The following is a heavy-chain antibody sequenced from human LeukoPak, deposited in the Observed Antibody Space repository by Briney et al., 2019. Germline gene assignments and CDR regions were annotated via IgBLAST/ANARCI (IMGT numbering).Heavy chain of an antibody. D-gene: IGHD5-12*01. V-gene: IGHV1-69*04. CDR3: ARVLWTTIEYYYGLDV. CDR2: IIPILGIA. J-gene: IGHJ6*02. CDR1: GYTFTSYY. Sequence: ASVKVSCKASGYTFTSYYMHWVRQAPGQGLEWMGRIIPILGIANYAQKFQGRVTITADKSTGTASMELSSLRSDDTAVYYCARVLWTTIEYYYGLDVWGQGTTVTVSS.